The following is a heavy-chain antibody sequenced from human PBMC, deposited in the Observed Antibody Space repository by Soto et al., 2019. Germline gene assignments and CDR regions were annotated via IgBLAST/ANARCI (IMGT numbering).Heavy chain of an antibody. CDR2: IHYSGTT. V-gene: IGHV4-59*01. J-gene: IGHJ4*02. Sequence: WTWIRQFPGKGLESIGYIHYSGTTTYHPSLKRRVTMSVDTSKNQFSLNLRSVTAADSAVYYCARDSGWAYSLDYWGQGALVTVFS. CDR3: ARDSGWAYSLDY. D-gene: IGHD6-19*01.